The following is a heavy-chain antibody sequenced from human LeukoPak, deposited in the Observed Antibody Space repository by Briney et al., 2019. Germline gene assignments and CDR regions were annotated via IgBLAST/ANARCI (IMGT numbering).Heavy chain of an antibody. V-gene: IGHV3-7*01. CDR1: GFTFSRFR. CDR3: ARDRTYCSGGRCYDLFDI. CDR2: IKRDGSKK. J-gene: IGHJ3*02. D-gene: IGHD2-15*01. Sequence: GGSLRLSCAASGFTFSRFRMSWVRQPPGKGLEWVANIKRDGSKKNHLDSRFIISRDNGKNSLYLQMDSLRAEDTAVYYCARDRTYCSGGRCYDLFDIWGQGTMVTVSS.